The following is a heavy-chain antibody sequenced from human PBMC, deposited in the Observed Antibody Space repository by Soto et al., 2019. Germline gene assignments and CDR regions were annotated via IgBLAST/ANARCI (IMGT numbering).Heavy chain of an antibody. CDR2: IYRSGST. J-gene: IGHJ4*02. CDR1: GYSVRNQY. Sequence: LSLTCTVSGYSVRNQYWSWIRRPPCRLLEWIGYIYRSGSTKYNPSLKSRVTISVDTSKNQFSLKLSSVTAADTAVYYCAARLPYYDFWSGPGAVEYWGQGTLVTVSS. V-gene: IGHV4-59*02. CDR3: AARLPYYDFWSGPGAVEY. D-gene: IGHD3-3*01.